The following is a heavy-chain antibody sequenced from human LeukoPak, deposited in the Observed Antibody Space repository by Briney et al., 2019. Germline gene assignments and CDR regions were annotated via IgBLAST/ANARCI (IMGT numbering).Heavy chain of an antibody. CDR3: GRWKDY. CDR2: IYYSGST. J-gene: IGHJ4*02. V-gene: IGHV4-59*01. D-gene: IGHD1-1*01. Sequence: PSETLSLTCTVSGGSISSYYWSWIRQAPGKGLEWIGHIYYSGSTNYNPSLKSRVTISVDTPKNQSSLKLSSVTAADTAVYYCGRWKDYWGQGTLVTVPS. CDR1: GGSISSYY.